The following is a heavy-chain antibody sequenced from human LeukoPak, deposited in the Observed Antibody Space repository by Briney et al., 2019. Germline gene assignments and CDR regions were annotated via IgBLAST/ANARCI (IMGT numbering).Heavy chain of an antibody. D-gene: IGHD4-23*01. V-gene: IGHV3-74*03. CDR1: GFTYSAHW. J-gene: IGHJ1*01. Sequence: GGSLRLSCAASGFTYSAHWMHWVRQAPGKGLVWVSGTNTDGSSTMYADSVKGRFTIARDNAKNTLYLQMNSLRAEDTAVYYCYGANAEHWGQGTLVTVSS. CDR3: YGANAEH. CDR2: TNTDGSST.